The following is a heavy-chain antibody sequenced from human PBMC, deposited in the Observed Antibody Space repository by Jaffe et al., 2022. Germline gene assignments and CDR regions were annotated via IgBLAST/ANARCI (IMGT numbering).Heavy chain of an antibody. J-gene: IGHJ5*02. Sequence: QVPLQESGPRLVKPSETLSLTCDVSALSMNSDYYWAWIRQTPGKGLEWIGSFCHIGNTHYNPSVEGRVTISLDTSKNHLFLSLTSVTAADTAVYYCARHGRPYSGSGSSYGWFDPWGQGTLATVSS. CDR1: ALSMNSDYY. D-gene: IGHD3-10*01. V-gene: IGHV4-38-2*01. CDR3: ARHGRPYSGSGSSYGWFDP. CDR2: FCHIGNT.